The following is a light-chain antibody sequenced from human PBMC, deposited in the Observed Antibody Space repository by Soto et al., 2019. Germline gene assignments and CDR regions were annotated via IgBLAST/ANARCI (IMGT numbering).Light chain of an antibody. CDR1: SSNIGSNT. V-gene: IGLV1-44*01. J-gene: IGLJ1*01. Sequence: QPVLTQPPSVSETPGQRVTISCSGSSSNIGSNTVNWYRQLPETAPKLLIYSNTQRPSGGPDRFSGSKSGTSASLAISGLQAEDDADYYCAVWDDSLNGCVFGTGTKLNVL. CDR3: AVWDDSLNGCV. CDR2: SNT.